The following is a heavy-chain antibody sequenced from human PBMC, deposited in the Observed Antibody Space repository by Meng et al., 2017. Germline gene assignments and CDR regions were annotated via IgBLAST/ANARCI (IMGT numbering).Heavy chain of an antibody. D-gene: IGHD5-12*01. CDR1: GGSISSGSYY. V-gene: IGHV4-61*02. CDR2: IYTSGST. CDR3: ARGVLGGYARGHWFDP. J-gene: IGHJ5*02. Sequence: LRLSCTVSGGSISSGSYYWSWIRQPAGKGLEWIGRIYTSGSTNYNPSLKSRVTLSVDTSKNQFSLKLSSVTAADTAVYYCARGVLGGYARGHWFDPWGQGTLVTVSS.